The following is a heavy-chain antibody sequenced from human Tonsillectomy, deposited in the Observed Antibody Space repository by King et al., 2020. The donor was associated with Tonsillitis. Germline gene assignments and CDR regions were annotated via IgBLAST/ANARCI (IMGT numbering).Heavy chain of an antibody. CDR2: IFSNNEK. V-gene: IGHV2-26*01. Sequence: TLKESGPVLVKPTETLTLTCTVSGFSLSNARMGVSWIRQPPGKALEWLAHIFSNNEKSYSTSLKTRLTISKDTSKSQVVLTMTNMDPVDTATYYCARTVRYFDWLSLFDYWGQGTLVTVSS. D-gene: IGHD3-9*01. CDR3: ARTVRYFDWLSLFDY. CDR1: GFSLSNARMG. J-gene: IGHJ4*02.